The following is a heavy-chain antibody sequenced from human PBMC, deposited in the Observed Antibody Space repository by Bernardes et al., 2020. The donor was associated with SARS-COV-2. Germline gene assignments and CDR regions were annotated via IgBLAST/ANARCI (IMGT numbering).Heavy chain of an antibody. V-gene: IGHV3-48*01. CDR2: ISRRSDTI. J-gene: IGHJ4*02. CDR3: ASSSSWYDY. CDR1: GFAFSTYA. D-gene: IGHD6-13*01. Sequence: GGSLRLSCAASGFAFSTYAMNWIRQAPGKGLEWVSYISRRSDTIYYADSVKGRFTISRDNAENSLYLQMSSLRPEDTAVYFCASSSSWYDYWGQGTLVSVSS.